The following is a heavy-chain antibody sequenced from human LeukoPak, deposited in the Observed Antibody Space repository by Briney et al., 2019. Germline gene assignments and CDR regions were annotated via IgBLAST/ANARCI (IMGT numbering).Heavy chain of an antibody. J-gene: IGHJ4*02. CDR2: ISYDGSNK. CDR1: GFTFSSYA. D-gene: IGHD5-12*01. CDR3: AKAGYSGRPIDY. V-gene: IGHV3-30-3*01. Sequence: GRSVRLSCGASGFTFSSYAMHWVRQAPGKGLEWVAVISYDGSNKYYADSVKGRFTITRDNSKNTLYLQMNSLRAEDTAVYYCAKAGYSGRPIDYWGQGTLVTVSS.